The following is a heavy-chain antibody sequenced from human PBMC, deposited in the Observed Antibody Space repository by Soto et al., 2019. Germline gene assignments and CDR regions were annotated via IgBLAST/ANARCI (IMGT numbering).Heavy chain of an antibody. Sequence: GASVKVSCKASGYTFIGYYIHWVRQAPGQGLEWMGRINPNSGEVTYGETFQGRVTMTRDTSNNTAYMELSRLRSDDTAVYYCARGPLIAAARTSGHAFDIWRQGTMVTVSS. J-gene: IGHJ3*02. CDR3: ARGPLIAAARTSGHAFDI. D-gene: IGHD6-13*01. CDR1: GYTFIGYY. V-gene: IGHV1-2*06. CDR2: INPNSGEV.